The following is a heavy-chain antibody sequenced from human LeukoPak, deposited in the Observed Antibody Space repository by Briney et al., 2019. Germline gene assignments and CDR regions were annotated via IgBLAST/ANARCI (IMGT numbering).Heavy chain of an antibody. CDR3: ARTPDRVQGYAFDI. V-gene: IGHV3-7*01. Sequence: PGGSLRLSCAAPGFTFNNYGMHWVRQAPGKGLEWVANIKQDGSEKYYVDSVKGRFTISRDNAKNSLYLQMNSLRAEDTAVYYCARTPDRVQGYAFDIWGQGTMVTVSS. D-gene: IGHD5-18*01. CDR2: IKQDGSEK. CDR1: GFTFNNYG. J-gene: IGHJ3*02.